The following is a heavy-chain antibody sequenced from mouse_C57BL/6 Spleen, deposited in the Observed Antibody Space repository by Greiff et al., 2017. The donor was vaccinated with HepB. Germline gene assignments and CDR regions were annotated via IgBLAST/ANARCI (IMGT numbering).Heavy chain of an antibody. CDR2: IYPGDGDT. V-gene: IGHV1-82*01. CDR1: GYAFSSSW. D-gene: IGHD1-1*01. CDR3: ARGHHGSSPFAY. Sequence: QVQLKESGPELVKPGASVKISCKASGYAFSSSWMNWVKQRPGKGLEWIGRIYPGDGDTNYNGKFKGKAKLTADKSSSTAYMQLSSLTSEDSAVYFCARGHHGSSPFAYWGQGTLVTVSA. J-gene: IGHJ3*01.